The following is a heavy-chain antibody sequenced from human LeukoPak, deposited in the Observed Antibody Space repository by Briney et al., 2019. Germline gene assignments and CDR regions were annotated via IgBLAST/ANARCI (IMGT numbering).Heavy chain of an antibody. CDR3: ARGSMMMGGFDY. CDR1: GYTFTGYF. CDR2: INPSGGST. V-gene: IGHV1-46*01. J-gene: IGHJ4*02. Sequence: GASVKVSCKAFGYTFTGYFMHWVRQAPGQGLEWMGIINPSGGSTSYAQKFQGRVTMTRDTSTRTVYMELSSLRSEDTAVYYCARGSMMMGGFDYWGQGTLVTVSS. D-gene: IGHD2/OR15-2a*01.